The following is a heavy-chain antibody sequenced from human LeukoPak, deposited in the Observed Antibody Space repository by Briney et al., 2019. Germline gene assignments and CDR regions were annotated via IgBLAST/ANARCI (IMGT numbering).Heavy chain of an antibody. D-gene: IGHD2-2*01. J-gene: IGHJ4*02. V-gene: IGHV3-30*18. CDR1: GFTFSSYG. Sequence: GGSLRLSCAASGFTFSSYGMHWVRQAPGKGLGWVAVISYDGSNKYYADSVKGRFTISRDNSKNTLYLQMNSLRAEDTAVYYCAKLSSSSTSSQTIDYWGQGTLVTVSS. CDR3: AKLSSSSTSSQTIDY. CDR2: ISYDGSNK.